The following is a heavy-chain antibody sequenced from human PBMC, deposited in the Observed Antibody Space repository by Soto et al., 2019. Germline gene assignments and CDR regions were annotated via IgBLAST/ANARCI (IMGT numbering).Heavy chain of an antibody. CDR1: GFTFRSYA. Sequence: GGSLRLSCAASGFTFRSYAMSWVRQAPGKGLEWVSAISGSGDGTYYADSVKGQFTISRDNSKNTLYLQMNRLRGEDTAVYYCAKVREESDRSPRWGGFDYWGQGTLVTVSS. J-gene: IGHJ4*02. CDR2: ISGSGDGT. V-gene: IGHV3-23*01. D-gene: IGHD3-16*01. CDR3: AKVREESDRSPRWGGFDY.